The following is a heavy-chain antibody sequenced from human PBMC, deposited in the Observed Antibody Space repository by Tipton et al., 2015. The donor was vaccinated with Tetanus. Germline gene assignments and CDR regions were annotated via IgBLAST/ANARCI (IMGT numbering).Heavy chain of an antibody. J-gene: IGHJ6*02. CDR2: ISGSGGST. V-gene: IGHV3-23*01. Sequence: GSLRLSCAASGFTFSSYWMSWVRQAPGKGLEWVSAISGSGGSTYYADSVKGRFNISRDNSKNTLYLKMNSLRPEDTAVIYCAKGRSSAGYSVMNVWGQGTTVPVSS. CDR1: GFTFSSYW. CDR3: AKGRSSAGYSVMNV. D-gene: IGHD3-10*01.